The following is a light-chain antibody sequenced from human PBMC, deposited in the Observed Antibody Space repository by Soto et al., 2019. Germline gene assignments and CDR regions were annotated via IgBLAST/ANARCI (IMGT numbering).Light chain of an antibody. CDR2: DAS. CDR1: QGISSY. Sequence: DIQMTQSPSFLSASVGDRVTITCRASQGISSYLAWYQKKPGKAPNLLIYDASTLQSGVPSRFSGSGSGTEFTLTISRLQTEDFATYKCQQFHTYPFGFGQGTRLEIK. V-gene: IGKV1-9*01. J-gene: IGKJ5*01. CDR3: QQFHTYPFG.